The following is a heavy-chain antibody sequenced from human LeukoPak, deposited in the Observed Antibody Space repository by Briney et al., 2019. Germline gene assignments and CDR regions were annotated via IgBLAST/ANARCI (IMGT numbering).Heavy chain of an antibody. V-gene: IGHV1-3*01. CDR1: GYTFTSYA. CDR2: INAGNGNA. CDR3: ARIEAVAGTGDY. Sequence: ASVKVSCKASGYTFTSYAMHWVRQAPGQRLEWMGWINAGNGNAKYSQKLQGRVTITRDTSASTAYMELSSLRSEDTAVYYCARIEAVAGTGDYWGQGTLVTVSS. D-gene: IGHD6-19*01. J-gene: IGHJ4*02.